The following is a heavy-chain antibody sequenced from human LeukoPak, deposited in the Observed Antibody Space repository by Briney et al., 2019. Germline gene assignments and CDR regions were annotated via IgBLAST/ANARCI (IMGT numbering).Heavy chain of an antibody. V-gene: IGHV6-1*01. J-gene: IGHJ3*02. D-gene: IGHD2-21*01. CDR3: TRGAYGHVFDI. Sequence: SQTLSLTCAISGDSVSRNSAAWNWIRQSLSRGLEWLGRIYFRSKWYTDYAVSVRGRITFNPDTSKNQFSLQLNSVTPEDTAVYYCTRGAYGHVFDIWGQGTMVTVSS. CDR1: GDSVSRNSAA. CDR2: IYFRSKWYT.